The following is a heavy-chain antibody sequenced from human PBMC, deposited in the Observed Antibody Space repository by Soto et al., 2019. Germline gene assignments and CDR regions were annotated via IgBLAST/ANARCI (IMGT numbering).Heavy chain of an antibody. CDR1: GFTFDDYA. D-gene: IGHD2-15*01. CDR3: TKDLEWGGSYLKHAFDV. CDR2: ISWNSGII. V-gene: IGHV3-9*01. Sequence: EMQLVESGGGLVQPGRSLRLSFAASGFTFDDYAMHWVRQPPGKGLEWVAGISWNSGIIQYADSVKGRFTISRDSAKNSRVLQMNSLKPEDTALYYCTKDLEWGGSYLKHAFDVWGKGTMVSVSS. J-gene: IGHJ3*01.